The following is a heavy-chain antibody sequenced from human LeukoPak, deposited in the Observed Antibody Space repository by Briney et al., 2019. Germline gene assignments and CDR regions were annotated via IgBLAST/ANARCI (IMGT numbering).Heavy chain of an antibody. V-gene: IGHV3-74*01. CDR2: INSDGSST. CDR1: GFTFSSYW. J-gene: IGHJ4*02. D-gene: IGHD4-17*01. CDR3: ARDLGPYGDPQQVFDY. Sequence: GGSLRLSCGASGFTFSSYWMHWVRQAPGKGLVWVSRINSDGSSTTYADSVKGRFTISRDNAKNTLYLQMNSLRAEDTAVYYCARDLGPYGDPQQVFDYWGQGTLVTVSS.